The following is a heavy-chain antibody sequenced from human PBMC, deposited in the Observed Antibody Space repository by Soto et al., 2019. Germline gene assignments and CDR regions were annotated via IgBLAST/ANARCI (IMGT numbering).Heavy chain of an antibody. Sequence: PSETLSLTCTVSGGSISSGGYYWSWIRQHPGKGLEWIGYIYYGGSTYYNPSLKSRATISGDTSKNQFSLKLSSVTAADTAVYYCARGGYYYENSGQNAYDYWGQGILVNRLL. V-gene: IGHV4-31*03. CDR3: ARGGYYYENSGQNAYDY. CDR1: GGSISSGGYY. J-gene: IGHJ4*01. D-gene: IGHD3-22*01. CDR2: IYYGGST.